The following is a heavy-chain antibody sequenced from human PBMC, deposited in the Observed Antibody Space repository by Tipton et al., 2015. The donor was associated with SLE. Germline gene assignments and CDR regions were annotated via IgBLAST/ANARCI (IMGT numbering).Heavy chain of an antibody. Sequence: SLRLSCAASGFTYSGYAMHWVRRAPGKGLAWVAFIRADGSNKDYADSVKGRFTISRDNSKNTLYLQMNRLRVEDTAVYYWAGGTGDYFDHWGQGTLVTVSS. J-gene: IGHJ4*02. CDR2: IRADGSNK. CDR1: GFTYSGYA. V-gene: IGHV3-30*02. CDR3: AGGTGDYFDH. D-gene: IGHD3-16*01.